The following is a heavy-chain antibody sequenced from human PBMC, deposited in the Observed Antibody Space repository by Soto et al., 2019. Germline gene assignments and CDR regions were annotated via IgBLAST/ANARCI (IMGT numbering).Heavy chain of an antibody. Sequence: GESLKISCKGSGYSFTSYWNGWVRQMPGKGLEWMGIIYPGDSDTRYSPSFQGQVTISADKSISTAYLQWSSLKASDTAMYYCARLPLSNYCYYGMGVWGQGTTVTVS. CDR3: ARLPLSNYCYYGMGV. V-gene: IGHV5-51*01. CDR2: IYPGDSDT. CDR1: GYSFTSYW. J-gene: IGHJ6*02.